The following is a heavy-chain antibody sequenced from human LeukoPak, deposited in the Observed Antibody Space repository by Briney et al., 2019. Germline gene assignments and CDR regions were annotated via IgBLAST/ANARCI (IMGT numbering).Heavy chain of an antibody. J-gene: IGHJ5*02. D-gene: IGHD3-9*01. CDR1: GGSVSSGSYY. CDR3: ARYLPGYDILTGRNHGDNWFDP. V-gene: IGHV4-61*01. Sequence: PSETLSLTCTVSGGSVSSGSYYWSWIRQPPGKGLEWIGYIYYSGSTNYNPSLKSRVTISVDTSKNQFSLKLSSVTAADTAVYYCARYLPGYDILTGRNHGDNWFDPWGQGTLVTVSS. CDR2: IYYSGST.